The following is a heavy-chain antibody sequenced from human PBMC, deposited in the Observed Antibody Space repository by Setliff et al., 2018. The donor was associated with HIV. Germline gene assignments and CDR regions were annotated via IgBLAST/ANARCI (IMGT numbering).Heavy chain of an antibody. CDR2: LYHAGST. CDR1: GVSISSHY. J-gene: IGHJ6*02. Sequence: SETLSLTCNVSGVSISSHYWSWIRQPPGKGLEWIGTLYHAGSTSYNSSLKSRVAISGDTSKNLFSLKVTSVTAADTAVYYCARPVSKYFYGMDVWGLGTTVTVSS. V-gene: IGHV4-59*11. CDR3: ARPVSKYFYGMDV.